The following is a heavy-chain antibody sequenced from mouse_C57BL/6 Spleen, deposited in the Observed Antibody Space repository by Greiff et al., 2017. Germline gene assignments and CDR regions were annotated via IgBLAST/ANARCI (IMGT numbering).Heavy chain of an antibody. CDR1: GYTFTDYE. J-gene: IGHJ3*01. CDR3: TRGGGIYYGNPFAY. V-gene: IGHV1-15*01. D-gene: IGHD2-1*01. CDR2: IDPETGGT. Sequence: VQVVESGAELVRPGASVTLSCKASGYTFTDYEMHWVKQTPVHGLEWIGAIDPETGGTAYNQKFKGKAILTADKSSSTAYMELRSLTSEDSAVYYCTRGGGIYYGNPFAYWGQGTLVTVSA.